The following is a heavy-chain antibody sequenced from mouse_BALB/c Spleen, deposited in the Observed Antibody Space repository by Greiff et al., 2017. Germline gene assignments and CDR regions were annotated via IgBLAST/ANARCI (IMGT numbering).Heavy chain of an antibody. J-gene: IGHJ2*01. D-gene: IGHD2-10*02. Sequence: EVKLVESGPGLVKPSQSLSLTCSVTGYSITSGYYWNWIRQFPGNKLEWMGYISYDGSNNYNPSLKNRISITRDTSKNQFFLKLNSVTTEDTATYYCARDLVPYYFDYWGQGTTLTVSS. CDR1: GYSITSGYY. CDR3: ARDLVPYYFDY. CDR2: ISYDGSN. V-gene: IGHV3-6*02.